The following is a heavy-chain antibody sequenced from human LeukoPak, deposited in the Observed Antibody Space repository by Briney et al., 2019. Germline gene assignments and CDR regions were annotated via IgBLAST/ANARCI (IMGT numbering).Heavy chain of an antibody. CDR2: VFHSGNT. CDR3: ARSTWFGELSFDY. CDR1: GYSISSTYY. Sequence: SETLSLTCTVSGYSISSTYYWGWIRQPPGKGLEWVGSVFHSGNTYYNPSLKSRLTISADTSKNQFSLKVSSVTAADTAVYYCARSTWFGELSFDYWGQGTLVTVSS. J-gene: IGHJ4*02. D-gene: IGHD3-10*01. V-gene: IGHV4-38-2*02.